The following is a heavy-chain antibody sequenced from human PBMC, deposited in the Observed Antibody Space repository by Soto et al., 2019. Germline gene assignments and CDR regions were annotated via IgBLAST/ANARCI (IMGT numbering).Heavy chain of an antibody. J-gene: IGHJ3*02. V-gene: IGHV3-11*01. CDR3: ARAYSDAFDI. CDR1: GFTFSDYY. CDR2: ISSSGPGI. D-gene: IGHD2-15*01. Sequence: GGSLRLSCAASGFTFSDYYMTWIRQAPGKGLEWVAYISSSGPGIYYPDSVKGRFTISRDNAKNSLYLQVSSLRAEDTAVYYCARAYSDAFDIWGQGTMVTVSS.